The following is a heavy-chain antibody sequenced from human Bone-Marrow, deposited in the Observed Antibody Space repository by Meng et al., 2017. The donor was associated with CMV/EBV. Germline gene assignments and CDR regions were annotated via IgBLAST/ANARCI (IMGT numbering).Heavy chain of an antibody. Sequence: ISSSNGGSWVRQAPGKGREWIGEIYHSGSTKDKPYLKSRVTISVDKSKNQFALKLSSVTAADTAVYYCARGGVVVVPAADHLNWFDPWGQGTLVTVSS. J-gene: IGHJ5*02. CDR1: ISSSNG. V-gene: IGHV4-4*02. CDR3: ARGGVVVVPAADHLNWFDP. D-gene: IGHD2-2*01. CDR2: IYHSGST.